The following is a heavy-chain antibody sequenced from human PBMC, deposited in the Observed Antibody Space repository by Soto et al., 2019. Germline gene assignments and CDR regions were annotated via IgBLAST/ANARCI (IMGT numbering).Heavy chain of an antibody. D-gene: IGHD6-6*01. V-gene: IGHV4-30-4*01. J-gene: IGHJ5*02. CDR3: ARERPDGARLDP. Sequence: QVQLQESGPGLVKPSQTLSLTCTVSGGSISSGDYCWRWIRQPPGKGLEWIGYIYYSGSTYYNPSLKSRVTISVDTSKNQFSLKLSSVTAADTAVYYCARERPDGARLDPWGQGTLVTVSS. CDR1: GGSISSGDYC. CDR2: IYYSGST.